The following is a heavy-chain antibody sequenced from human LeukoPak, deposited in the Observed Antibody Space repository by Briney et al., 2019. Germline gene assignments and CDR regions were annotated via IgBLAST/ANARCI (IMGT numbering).Heavy chain of an antibody. CDR3: ARLYGSGSYYRH. Sequence: SETLSLTCAVYGGSFSGYYWSWIRQPPGKGLEWIGEINHSGSTNYNPSLKSRVIISVDTSKNQFSLKLSSVTAADTAMYYCARLYGSGSYYRHWGQGILVTVSS. D-gene: IGHD3-10*01. J-gene: IGHJ4*02. V-gene: IGHV4-34*01. CDR2: INHSGST. CDR1: GGSFSGYY.